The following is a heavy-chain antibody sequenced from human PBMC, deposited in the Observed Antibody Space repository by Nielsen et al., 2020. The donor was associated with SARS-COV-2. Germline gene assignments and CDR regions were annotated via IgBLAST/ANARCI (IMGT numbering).Heavy chain of an antibody. V-gene: IGHV4-39*07. CDR3: ATHRDYGDKRLDY. CDR1: GGSISSSSYY. D-gene: IGHD4-17*01. Sequence: SETLSLTCTVSGGSISSSSYYWGWIRQPPGKGLEWIGSIYYSGSTYYNPSLKSRVTISVDTSKNQFSLKLSSVTAADTAVYYCATHRDYGDKRLDYWGQGTLVTVSS. CDR2: IYYSGST. J-gene: IGHJ4*02.